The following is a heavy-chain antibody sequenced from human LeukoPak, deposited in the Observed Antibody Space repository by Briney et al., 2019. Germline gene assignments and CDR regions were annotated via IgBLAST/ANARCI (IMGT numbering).Heavy chain of an antibody. V-gene: IGHV4-61*08. J-gene: IGHJ4*02. CDR3: ARGGWNKFDY. CDR2: IYYSGST. D-gene: IGHD3-22*01. CDR1: GGSISTSDRY. Sequence: PSETLSLTCTVSGGSISTSDRYWGWIRQPPGKGLEWIGYIYYSGSTNYNPSLKSRVTISVDTSKNQFSLKLSSVTAADTAVYYCARGGWNKFDYWGQGTLVTVSS.